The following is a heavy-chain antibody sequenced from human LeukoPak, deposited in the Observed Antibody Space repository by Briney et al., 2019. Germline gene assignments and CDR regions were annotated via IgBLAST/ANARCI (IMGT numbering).Heavy chain of an antibody. CDR3: ARVGYCSGGSCYGWFDP. D-gene: IGHD2-15*01. V-gene: IGHV1-46*01. CDR1: GYTFTSYY. J-gene: IGHJ5*02. Sequence: GASVKVSCKASGYTFTSYYMHWVRQAPAQGLEWMGIINPSGGSTSYAQKFQGRVTMTRDTSTSTVYMELSSLRSEDTAVYYCARVGYCSGGSCYGWFDPWGQGTLVTVSS. CDR2: INPSGGST.